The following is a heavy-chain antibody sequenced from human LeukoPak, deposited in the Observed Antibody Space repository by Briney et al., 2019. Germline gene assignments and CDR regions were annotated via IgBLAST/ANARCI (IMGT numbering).Heavy chain of an antibody. J-gene: IGHJ4*02. V-gene: IGHV3-30*03. CDR3: ARVTTSGSYKFDY. CDR1: GFTFSSYS. D-gene: IGHD3-10*01. Sequence: GGSLRLSCAASGFTFSSYSMNWVRQAPGKGLEWVAVISYDGSNKYYADSVKGRFTISRDNSKNTLYLQMNSLRAEDTAVYYCARVTTSGSYKFDYWGQGTLVTVSS. CDR2: ISYDGSNK.